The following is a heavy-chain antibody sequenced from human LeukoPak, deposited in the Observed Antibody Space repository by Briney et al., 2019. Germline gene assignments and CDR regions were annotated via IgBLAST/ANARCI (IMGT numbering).Heavy chain of an antibody. CDR2: IYWDDDK. CDR1: GFSLGTRGVG. D-gene: IGHD2-2*01. Sequence: SGPTLVKPTQTLTLTCTFSGFSLGTRGVGVGWIRQPPGKALEWLSLIYWDDDKRYSPSLKSRLTITKDTSKNQVVLTMTNMDPVDTATYYCAHRGRYCSSTSCYAAFDYWGQGTLVTVSS. CDR3: AHRGRYCSSTSCYAAFDY. J-gene: IGHJ4*02. V-gene: IGHV2-5*02.